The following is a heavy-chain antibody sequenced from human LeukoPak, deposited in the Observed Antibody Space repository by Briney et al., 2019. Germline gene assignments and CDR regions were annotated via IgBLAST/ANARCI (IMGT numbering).Heavy chain of an antibody. CDR1: GGSISSYY. J-gene: IGHJ5*02. CDR2: IYYSGST. D-gene: IGHD6-13*01. V-gene: IGHV4-59*01. Sequence: KPSETLSFTCTVSGGSISSYYWSWIRQPPGKGLEWIGYIYYSGSTNYNPSLKSRVTISVDTSKNQFSLKLSSVTAADTAVYYCARGLATPAQQQLPKGDWFDPWGQGTLVTVSS. CDR3: ARGLATPAQQQLPKGDWFDP.